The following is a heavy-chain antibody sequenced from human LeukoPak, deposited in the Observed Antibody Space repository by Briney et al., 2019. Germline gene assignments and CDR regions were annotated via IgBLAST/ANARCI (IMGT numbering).Heavy chain of an antibody. CDR3: AKSIRDDFWSGYLDY. V-gene: IGHV3-23*01. CDR1: GFTFSSYA. CDR2: ISGSGGST. J-gene: IGHJ4*02. Sequence: GGSLRLSCAASGFTFSSYAMSWVRQAPGKGLEWVSAISGSGGSTYYADSVKGRFTISRDNSKNTLYLQMNSLRAEDTAVYYCAKSIRDDFWSGYLDYWGQGTLVTVSS. D-gene: IGHD3-3*01.